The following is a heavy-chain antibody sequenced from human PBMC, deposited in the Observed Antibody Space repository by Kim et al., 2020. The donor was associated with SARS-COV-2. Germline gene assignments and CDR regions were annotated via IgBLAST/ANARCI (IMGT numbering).Heavy chain of an antibody. J-gene: IGHJ4*02. Sequence: NPSLKSRVTISVDTSKNQFSLKLSSVTAADTAVYYCARHGGSVIRVPFDYWGQGALVTVSS. V-gene: IGHV4-39*01. D-gene: IGHD2-15*01. CDR3: ARHGGSVIRVPFDY.